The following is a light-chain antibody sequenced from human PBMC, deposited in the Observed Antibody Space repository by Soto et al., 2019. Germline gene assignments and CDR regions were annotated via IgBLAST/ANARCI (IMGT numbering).Light chain of an antibody. J-gene: IGLJ2*01. Sequence: QPVLTQPPSVSGAPGQRVTISCTGSSSNIGAGFDVHWYQQLPGTAPKLLIYGNYNRPSGVPDRFSGSKSGTSASLAITGLQAKDEADYYCQSYDSSLSGPVFGGGTKLTVL. CDR3: QSYDSSLSGPV. CDR2: GNY. CDR1: SSNIGAGFD. V-gene: IGLV1-40*01.